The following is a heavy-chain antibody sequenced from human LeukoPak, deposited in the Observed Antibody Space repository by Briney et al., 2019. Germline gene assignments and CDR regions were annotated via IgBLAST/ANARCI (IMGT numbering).Heavy chain of an antibody. D-gene: IGHD1-1*01. V-gene: IGHV3-23*01. CDR2: ITSSGGNT. Sequence: GGSLRLSCAASGFTFSSYVMSWVRQAPGRGLEWLSTITSSGGNTYYADSVKGRFTISRDNSKNTLHLQMNSLRAEDTAIYYCATRGTTATKYFEYWGQGTLVTVSS. CDR1: GFTFSSYV. CDR3: ATRGTTATKYFEY. J-gene: IGHJ4*02.